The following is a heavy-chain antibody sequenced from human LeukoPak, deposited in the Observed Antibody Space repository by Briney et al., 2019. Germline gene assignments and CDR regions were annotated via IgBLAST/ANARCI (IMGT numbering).Heavy chain of an antibody. CDR2: IFHSGST. CDR1: GGSVSSGGIS. V-gene: IGHV4-30-2*06. J-gene: IGHJ4*02. CDR3: SAAFNGDSVFDY. Sequence: SETLSLTCAVSGGSVSSGGISWTWIRQSPGMGLEWIGYIFHSGSTYYNPSLKSRLTISLDTSKNQFSLKLNSVTAADTAVYFCSAAFNGDSVFDYWGQGDLVTVSS. D-gene: IGHD4-17*01.